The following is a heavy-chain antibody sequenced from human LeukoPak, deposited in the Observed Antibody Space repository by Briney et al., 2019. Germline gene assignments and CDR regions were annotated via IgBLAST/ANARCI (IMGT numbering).Heavy chain of an antibody. Sequence: PSETLSFNCTVSGGCISSSSAYWGWIRQPPGKGLEWIGSIYYSKNTYYNPSLKSRVTISADTSKNQLSLTLGSVSATDTAVYYCVSPRGFSYGYFDYWGQGTLVSVSS. V-gene: IGHV4-39*01. J-gene: IGHJ4*02. CDR3: VSPRGFSYGYFDY. D-gene: IGHD5-18*01. CDR1: GGCISSSSAY. CDR2: IYYSKNT.